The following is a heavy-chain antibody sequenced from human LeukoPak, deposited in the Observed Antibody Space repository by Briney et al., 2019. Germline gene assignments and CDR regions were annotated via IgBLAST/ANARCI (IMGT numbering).Heavy chain of an antibody. CDR1: GFTFSSYS. CDR3: ARDLHYAFDI. Sequence: PGGSLRLPCPGSGFTFSSYSMNWVRQAPGKGLEWISYITSSSANTFYADSVKGRFTISRDNVKNSLFLQMNSLRVEDTAVYYCARDLHYAFDIWGQGTMVTVSS. J-gene: IGHJ3*02. CDR2: ITSSSANT. V-gene: IGHV3-48*01.